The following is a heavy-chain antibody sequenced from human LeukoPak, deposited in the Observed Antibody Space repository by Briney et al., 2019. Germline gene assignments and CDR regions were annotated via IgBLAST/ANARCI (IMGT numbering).Heavy chain of an antibody. CDR2: ISGSGGST. Sequence: GGTLRLSCAASGFTFSSYGMSWVRQAPGKGLEWVSAISGSGGSTYYADSVKGRFTISRDNSKNTLYLQMNSLRAEDTAVYYCAKGRCSSTSCYVYVWGSYRDYYFDYWGQGTLVTVSS. J-gene: IGHJ4*02. D-gene: IGHD3-16*02. CDR3: AKGRCSSTSCYVYVWGSYRDYYFDY. CDR1: GFTFSSYG. V-gene: IGHV3-23*01.